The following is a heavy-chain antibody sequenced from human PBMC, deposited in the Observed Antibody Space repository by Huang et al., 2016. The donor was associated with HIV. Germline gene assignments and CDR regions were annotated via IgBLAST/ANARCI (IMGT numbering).Heavy chain of an antibody. CDR2: NNHSGST. J-gene: IGHJ6*02. CDR1: GGSFSNYH. Sequence: QAHLEQWGAGLLKPSETLSLTCAVYGGSFSNYHWSWSRQTPGKGLEWMGQNNHSGSTNSNPALKSRVTMSVDLSKNQFSLKLGSVTAADTAIYYCARKDETYYYYVLDVWGQGTTVTVSS. CDR3: ARKDETYYYYVLDV. D-gene: IGHD3-16*01. V-gene: IGHV4-34*01.